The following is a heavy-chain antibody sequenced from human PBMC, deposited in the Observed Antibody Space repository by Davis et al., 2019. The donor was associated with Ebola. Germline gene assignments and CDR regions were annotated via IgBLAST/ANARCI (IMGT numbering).Heavy chain of an antibody. J-gene: IGHJ4*02. CDR3: ARDFQDGATWVSDY. CDR2: ISPYTGNT. Sequence: AASVKVSCKASGYTFDSYGFDWVRQAPGQGLEWLGWISPYTGNTNYAHKLQGRGTLPTDTSAATAYMQLTSLRSDDTAIYYCARDFQDGATWVSDYWGQGTLVTVSS. D-gene: IGHD5-24*01. CDR1: GYTFDSYG. V-gene: IGHV1-18*04.